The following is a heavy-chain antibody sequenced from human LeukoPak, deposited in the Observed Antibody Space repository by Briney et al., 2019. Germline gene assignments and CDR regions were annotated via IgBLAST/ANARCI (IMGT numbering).Heavy chain of an antibody. CDR1: GFTFSSYA. Sequence: PGGSLRLSCAASGFTFSSYAMSLVRQAAGKGLEWVSAISGSGGSTDYADSVKGRFTISRDNSKNTLYLQMNSLRAEDTAVYYCAKGNPGRYSGSYPYFDYWGQGTLVTVSS. CDR2: ISGSGGST. CDR3: AKGNPGRYSGSYPYFDY. J-gene: IGHJ4*02. D-gene: IGHD1-26*01. V-gene: IGHV3-23*01.